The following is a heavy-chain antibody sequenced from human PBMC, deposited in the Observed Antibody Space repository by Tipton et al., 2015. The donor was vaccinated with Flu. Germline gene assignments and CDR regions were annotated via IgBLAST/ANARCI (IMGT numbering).Heavy chain of an antibody. Sequence: LSLTCAVYGGSFSGYYWSWIRQPPGKGLEWIGEINHSGSTNYNPSLKSRVTISVDTSKNQFSLKLSSVTAADTAVYYCARDGRLARNIRGYFDLWGRGTLVTVSS. CDR3: ARDGRLARNIRGYFDL. J-gene: IGHJ2*01. V-gene: IGHV4-34*01. CDR2: INHSGST. D-gene: IGHD1-26*01. CDR1: GGSFSGYY.